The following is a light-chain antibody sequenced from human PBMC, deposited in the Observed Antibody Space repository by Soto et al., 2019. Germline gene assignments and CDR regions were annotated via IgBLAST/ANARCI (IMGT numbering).Light chain of an antibody. CDR2: KAS. Sequence: IQMTQSPSTLSASVGDRVTITCRASQSISSWVAWYQQKPGKGPKLLIYKASHLESGVPSRFSGSGTGTEFTLTITSLQPEDSAIYYCQQVKGFPLTFGGGTKVDIK. CDR3: QQVKGFPLT. V-gene: IGKV1-5*03. J-gene: IGKJ4*01. CDR1: QSISSW.